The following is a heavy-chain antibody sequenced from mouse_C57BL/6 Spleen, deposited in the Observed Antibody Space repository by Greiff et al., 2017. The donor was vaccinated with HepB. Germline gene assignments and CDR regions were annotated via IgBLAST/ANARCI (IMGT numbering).Heavy chain of an antibody. CDR2: FYPGSGSI. Sequence: QVQLQQSGAELVKPGASVKLSCKASGYTFTEYTIHWVKQRSGQGLEWIGWFYPGSGSIKYNEKFKDKATLTADKSYSTVYMELSSLTSEDCAVYVGASHEWNGFAYWGQGTLVTVSA. CDR1: GYTFTEYT. CDR3: ASHEWNGFAY. V-gene: IGHV1-62-2*01. J-gene: IGHJ3*01.